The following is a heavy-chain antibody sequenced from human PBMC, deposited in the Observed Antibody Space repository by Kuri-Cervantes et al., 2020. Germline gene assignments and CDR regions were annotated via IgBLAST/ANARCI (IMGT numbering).Heavy chain of an antibody. V-gene: IGHV1-8*01. CDR2: MNPNSGNT. J-gene: IGHJ4*02. Sequence: VSVKVSCKASGYTFTSYDINWVRQATGQGLEWMGWMNPNSGNTGYAQKFRGRVTMTTDTSTSTAYMELRSLRSDDTAVYYCARDYGVYSSGRIDYWGQGTLVTVSS. CDR1: GYTFTSYD. CDR3: ARDYGVYSSGRIDY. D-gene: IGHD6-19*01.